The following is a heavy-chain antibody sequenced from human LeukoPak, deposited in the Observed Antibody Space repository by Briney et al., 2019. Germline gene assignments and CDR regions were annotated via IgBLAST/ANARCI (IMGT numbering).Heavy chain of an antibody. V-gene: IGHV1-18*01. CDR2: ISAYNGNT. Sequence: GASVKLSCTASGYTFSSYGISWVRQAPGQGLEWMGWISAYNGNTNYRQTLQGRVTMTTDTSTSTAYMELRSLRSDATAIYYCASDSSDGSGNSYNGSPYHWGQGTLVTVSS. CDR3: ASDSSDGSGNSYNGSPYH. J-gene: IGHJ5*02. D-gene: IGHD3-10*01. CDR1: GYTFSSYG.